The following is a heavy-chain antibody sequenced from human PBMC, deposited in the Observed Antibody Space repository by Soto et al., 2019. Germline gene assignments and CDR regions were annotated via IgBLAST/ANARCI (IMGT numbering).Heavy chain of an antibody. D-gene: IGHD1-26*01. CDR3: VKEHSGSSPPDFDY. CDR1: GFTFSSYA. CDR2: ISSNGGST. J-gene: IGHJ4*02. V-gene: IGHV3-64D*06. Sequence: EVQLVESGGGLVQPGGSLRLSCSASGFTFSSYAMHWVRQAPGKGLEYVSAISSNGGSTYYADSVKGRFTISRDNSKNTLYLQMSSLRAEDTAVYYCVKEHSGSSPPDFDYWGQGTLVTVSS.